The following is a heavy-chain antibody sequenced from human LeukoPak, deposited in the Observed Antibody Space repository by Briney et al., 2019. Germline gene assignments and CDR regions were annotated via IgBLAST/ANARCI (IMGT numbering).Heavy chain of an antibody. D-gene: IGHD3-3*01. Sequence: PGGSLRLSCAGSGFTFSAYDMHWVRQAPGKGLEWVAFIRFDESNKYYADSVKGRFTISRDNSKNTLYLQMNSLRAEDTAVYYCARDHYDFWSGYPLYYFDYWGQGTLVTVSS. V-gene: IGHV3-30*02. J-gene: IGHJ4*02. CDR3: ARDHYDFWSGYPLYYFDY. CDR2: IRFDESNK. CDR1: GFTFSAYD.